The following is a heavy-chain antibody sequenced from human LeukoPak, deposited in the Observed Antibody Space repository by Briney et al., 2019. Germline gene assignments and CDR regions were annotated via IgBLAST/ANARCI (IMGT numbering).Heavy chain of an antibody. Sequence: SGGSLRLSCAASGFTFSGSAMTWVRQALGKGLEWVSSISDNGDSTYYADSVKGRFTISRDNSRDTLYVQMHSLRAEDAAVYYCAKSHSEAQRGYFDYWGQRTLVTVSS. D-gene: IGHD5-24*01. V-gene: IGHV3-23*01. CDR2: ISDNGDST. CDR1: GFTFSGSA. CDR3: AKSHSEAQRGYFDY. J-gene: IGHJ4*02.